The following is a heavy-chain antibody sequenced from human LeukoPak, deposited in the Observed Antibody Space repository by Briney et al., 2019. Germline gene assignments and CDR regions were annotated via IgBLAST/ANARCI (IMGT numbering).Heavy chain of an antibody. CDR2: ISSSSSYI. CDR1: GFTFSSYS. CDR3: ARAGELQVGFDY. J-gene: IGHJ4*02. D-gene: IGHD1-26*01. Sequence: PGGSLILSCAASGFTFSSYSMNLVRQAPGKGLECVSSISSSSSYIYYAESVKGLFTISRDNAKNSLYLQMNSLQAEDTAVYYCARAGELQVGFDYWGQGTLVTVSS. V-gene: IGHV3-21*06.